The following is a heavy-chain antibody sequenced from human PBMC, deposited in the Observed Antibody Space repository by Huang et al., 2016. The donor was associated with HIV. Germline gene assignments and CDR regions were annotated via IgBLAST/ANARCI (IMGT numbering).Heavy chain of an antibody. CDR1: GFIFSNYN. CDR2: ISHDSDYI. J-gene: IGHJ4*02. CDR3: ARVPYSSSGPDYFDF. Sequence: EPHLVESGGGLVKPGESLRLSCAASGFIFSNYNINWVRQAPGRGREWVSSISHDSDYIYYRDSVKGRVTISRDNAKNSLYLEMNSLTAEDTAVYYCARVPYSSSGPDYFDFWGQGTLVTVSS. D-gene: IGHD3-22*01. V-gene: IGHV3-21*01.